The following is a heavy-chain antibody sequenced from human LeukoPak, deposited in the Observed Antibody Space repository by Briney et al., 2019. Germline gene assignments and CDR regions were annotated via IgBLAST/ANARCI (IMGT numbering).Heavy chain of an antibody. CDR2: INHSGST. V-gene: IGHV4-34*01. CDR1: GGSFSGYY. J-gene: IGHJ4*02. CDR3: VRSEYSTFLDY. D-gene: IGHD6-6*01. Sequence: KPSETLSLTCAVYGGSFSGYYWSWIRQPPGKGLEWIGEINHSGSTNYNPSLKSRVTISVDTSKNQFSLKVRSVTAADTAVYYCVRSEYSTFLDYWGQGTLVTVSS.